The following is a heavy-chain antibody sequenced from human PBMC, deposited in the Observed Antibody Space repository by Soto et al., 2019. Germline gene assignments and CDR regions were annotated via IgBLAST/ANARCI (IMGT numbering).Heavy chain of an antibody. J-gene: IGHJ6*03. V-gene: IGHV4-34*01. CDR2: IDDSGST. D-gene: IGHD6-13*01. CDR3: ARPTRTWYSHYYYYMDV. CDR1: GGSFSDYY. Sequence: QVQLQQWGAGLLKPSETLSLTCAVYGGSFSDYYWTWIRQPPGKGLEWIGDIDDSGSTNYNPSLTSRVTISVDTSKNQFSLKLSSVTAADTAVYYCARPTRTWYSHYYYYMDVWGKGTTVTVSS.